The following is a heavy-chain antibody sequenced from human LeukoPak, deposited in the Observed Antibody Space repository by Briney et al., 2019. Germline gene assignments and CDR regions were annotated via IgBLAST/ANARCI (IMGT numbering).Heavy chain of an antibody. Sequence: ASVKVSCKASGYTFTTYDINWARQAPGQGLEWMGYINTNSGNTGYARKFQGRVTITRTTSISTVYMELRSLRYEDTAVYYCARRSGSGRNPFHIWGHGTLVTVS. CDR2: INTNSGNT. D-gene: IGHD3-10*01. J-gene: IGHJ3*02. CDR3: ARRSGSGRNPFHI. V-gene: IGHV1-8*03. CDR1: GYTFTTYD.